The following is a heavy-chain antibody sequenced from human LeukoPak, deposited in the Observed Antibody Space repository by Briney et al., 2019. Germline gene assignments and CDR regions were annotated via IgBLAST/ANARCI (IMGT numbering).Heavy chain of an antibody. CDR1: GFTFSSYG. D-gene: IGHD2-2*01. Sequence: GGSLRLSCAASGFTFSSYGMHWVRQAPGKGLEWVAFIRYDGSNKYYADSVKGRFTISRDNAKNSLYLQMNSLRAEDTAVYYCASSRGYCSSTSCYAGNDYWGQGTLVTVSS. V-gene: IGHV3-30*02. CDR2: IRYDGSNK. J-gene: IGHJ4*02. CDR3: ASSRGYCSSTSCYAGNDY.